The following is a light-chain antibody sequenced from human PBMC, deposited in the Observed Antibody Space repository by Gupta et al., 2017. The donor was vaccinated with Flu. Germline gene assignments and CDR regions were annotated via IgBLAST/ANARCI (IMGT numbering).Light chain of an antibody. CDR3: TSYTSSSTYV. CDR2: EVS. V-gene: IGLV2-18*02. J-gene: IGLJ1*01. CDR1: SSDVGTYNR. Sequence: QSALTQTPSVSGSPGQSVTISCTGTSSDVGTYNRVSWYQQPPGTAPKLMIYEVSNRPSGVPDRFSGSKSGNTASLTISGLQGEDEADYYCTSYTSSSTYVFGTGTKVTVL.